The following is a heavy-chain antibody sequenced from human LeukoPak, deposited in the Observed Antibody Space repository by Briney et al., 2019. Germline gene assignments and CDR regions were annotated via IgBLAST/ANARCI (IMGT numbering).Heavy chain of an antibody. Sequence: ASVKVSCKASGYTFTSYGISWVRQAPGQGLEWMGRVDPEDGETIYAEKFQGRVTITADTSTDTAYMELSSLRSEDPAVYYCATSRSIAAADPHYWGQGTLVTVSS. CDR2: VDPEDGET. V-gene: IGHV1-69-2*01. CDR3: ATSRSIAAADPHY. D-gene: IGHD6-13*01. J-gene: IGHJ4*02. CDR1: GYTFTSYG.